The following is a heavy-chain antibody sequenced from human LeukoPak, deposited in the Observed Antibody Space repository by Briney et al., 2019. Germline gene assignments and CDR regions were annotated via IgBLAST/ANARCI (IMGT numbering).Heavy chain of an antibody. CDR1: GFTFSSYA. CDR3: ARDVQRATMIVVVSLDV. CDR2: ISYDGSNK. Sequence: PLGLLRLSCAAAGFTFSSYAMQWVRQAPGKGLEWVAVISYDGSNKYYADSVKGRFTISRDNSKNTLYLQMNSLRAEDTAVYYCARDVQRATMIVVVSLDVWGKGTTVTVSS. V-gene: IGHV3-30*11. D-gene: IGHD3-22*01. J-gene: IGHJ6*04.